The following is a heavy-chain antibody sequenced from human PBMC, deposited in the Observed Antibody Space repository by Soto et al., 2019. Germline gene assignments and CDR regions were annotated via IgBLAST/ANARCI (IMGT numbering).Heavy chain of an antibody. J-gene: IGHJ6*02. Sequence: WASVKVSCKASGYTFTSYGISWVRQAPGQGLEWMGWISAYNGNTNYAQKLQGRVTMTTDTSTSTAYMELRSLRSDDTAVYYCARDGIAAAGTRSYYYYGMDVWGQGTTVTVSS. CDR1: GYTFTSYG. CDR2: ISAYNGNT. V-gene: IGHV1-18*01. D-gene: IGHD6-13*01. CDR3: ARDGIAAAGTRSYYYYGMDV.